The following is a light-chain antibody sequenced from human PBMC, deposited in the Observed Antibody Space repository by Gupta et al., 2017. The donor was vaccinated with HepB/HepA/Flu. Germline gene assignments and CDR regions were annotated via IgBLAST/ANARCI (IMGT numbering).Light chain of an antibody. Sequence: QSVLTQPPSVSGAPGQRVTISCTGSSSNIGAGYDVHWYQPPPGTAPKLLIYGNSNRPSVVPDRFSGSKSGTSASLAITGLQAEDEADYYCQSYDSSLSGWVFGGGTKLTVL. V-gene: IGLV1-40*01. CDR2: GNS. CDR1: SSNIGAGYD. J-gene: IGLJ3*02. CDR3: QSYDSSLSGWV.